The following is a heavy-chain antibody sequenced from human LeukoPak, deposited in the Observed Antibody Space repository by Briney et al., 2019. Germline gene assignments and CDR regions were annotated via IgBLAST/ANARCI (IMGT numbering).Heavy chain of an antibody. D-gene: IGHD5-12*01. CDR3: ARSKRVVANFRDYYYGMDV. CDR2: INRRGST. CDR1: GESFSDYY. V-gene: IGHV4-34*01. J-gene: IGHJ6*02. Sequence: MTSETLSLTCAVYGESFSDYYWNWIRIRQPPGKGLVWIGEINRRGSTNYNPSLKSRITISIDTSKNQFSLKLNSVTAADTAVYYCARSKRVVANFRDYYYGMDVWGQGTTVTVSS.